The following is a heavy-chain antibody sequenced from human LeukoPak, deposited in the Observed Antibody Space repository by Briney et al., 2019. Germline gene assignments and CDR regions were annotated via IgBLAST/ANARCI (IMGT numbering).Heavy chain of an antibody. Sequence: SETLSLTCTVSGGSISSGDYYWSWIRQPPGKGLEWIGYIYYSESTYYNPSLKSRVTISVDTSKNQFSLKLSSVTAADTAVYYCARVNLEYCSSTSWSGCDYMDVWGKGTTVTVSS. CDR3: ARVNLEYCSSTSWSGCDYMDV. D-gene: IGHD2-2*01. CDR1: GGSISSGDYY. J-gene: IGHJ6*03. CDR2: IYYSEST. V-gene: IGHV4-30-4*02.